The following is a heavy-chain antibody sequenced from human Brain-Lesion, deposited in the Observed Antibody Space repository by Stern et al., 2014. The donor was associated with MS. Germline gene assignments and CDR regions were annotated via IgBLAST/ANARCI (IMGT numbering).Heavy chain of an antibody. V-gene: IGHV4-31*03. CDR3: ASRWSGTYYGQNWFDP. D-gene: IGHD1-26*01. J-gene: IGHJ5*02. Sequence: QVHLVESGPGLVKPSQTLSLTCTVSGDSISSGGHYWSWIRQHPGKGLEWIGYIYNSGATFYNPSLKGRVTISLDMSNNQFSLTMSSVTAADTATYYCASRWSGTYYGQNWFDPWGQGILVTVSS. CDR2: IYNSGAT. CDR1: GDSISSGGHY.